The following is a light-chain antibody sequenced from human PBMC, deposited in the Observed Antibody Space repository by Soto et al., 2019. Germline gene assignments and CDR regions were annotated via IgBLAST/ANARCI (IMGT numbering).Light chain of an antibody. CDR2: DAS. Sequence: EIVLTQSPATLSLSPGERATLSCRTSQSVGTYFAWYQHNPGKAPRLLIYDASNRATGIPARFSGSGSGTDFTLTISSPETEDFAVYYCQQRYNWPNTFGQGTKLEIK. V-gene: IGKV3-11*01. CDR1: QSVGTY. CDR3: QQRYNWPNT. J-gene: IGKJ2*01.